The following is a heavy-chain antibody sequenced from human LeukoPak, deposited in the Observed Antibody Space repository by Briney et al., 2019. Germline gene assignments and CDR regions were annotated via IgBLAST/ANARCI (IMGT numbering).Heavy chain of an antibody. D-gene: IGHD3-22*01. V-gene: IGHV3-30*18. J-gene: IGHJ4*02. CDR1: GFTFSSYG. CDR3: AKRGYYDSSGYLDY. CDR2: ISYDGSNK. Sequence: GGSLRLSCAASGFTFSSYGMHWVRQAPGKGLEWVAVISYDGSNKYYADSVKGRFTISRDNSKDTLYLQMNSLRAEDTAVYYCAKRGYYDSSGYLDYWGQGTLVTVSS.